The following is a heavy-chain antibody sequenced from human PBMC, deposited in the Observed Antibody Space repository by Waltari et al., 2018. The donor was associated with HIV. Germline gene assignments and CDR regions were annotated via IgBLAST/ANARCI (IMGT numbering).Heavy chain of an antibody. D-gene: IGHD5-12*01. CDR3: ARGNCHLGSCLLVAFPFDF. V-gene: IGHV4-4*08. Sequence: VQLRESGPRLVKPSETLSLVCNVSGDSMKTPYWNWIRQSPEKGLEWIGYFYSSGSSNYNSGSTKYNPSLQSRVTISVARSKNQVSLRLRAVTAADTGVYFCARGNCHLGSCLLVAFPFDFWGQGIPVVVSS. CDR1: GDSMKTPY. CDR2: FYSSGSSNYNSGST. J-gene: IGHJ3*01.